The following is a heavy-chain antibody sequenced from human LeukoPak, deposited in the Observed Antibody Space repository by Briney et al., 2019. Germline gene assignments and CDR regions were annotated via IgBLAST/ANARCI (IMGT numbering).Heavy chain of an antibody. CDR2: IYYGGST. CDR3: ARGFRSSGWSPHFDY. J-gene: IGHJ4*02. Sequence: SETLSLTCNVSGDSISRNSYYWDWIRQPPGKGLEWIGSIYYGGSTYYNPSLKSRVTISVDTSKNQFSLKLSSVTAADTAVYYCARGFRSSGWSPHFDYWGQGALVTVSS. D-gene: IGHD6-19*01. V-gene: IGHV4-39*07. CDR1: GDSISRNSYY.